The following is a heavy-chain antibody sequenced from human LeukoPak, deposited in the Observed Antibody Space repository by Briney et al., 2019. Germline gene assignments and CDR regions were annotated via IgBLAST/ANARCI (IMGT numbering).Heavy chain of an antibody. Sequence: GGSLRLSCAASGFAFSSYAMTWVRQAPGKGLKWVSAISGSGGSTYYADSVKGRFTISRDNSKNTLYLQMNSLRAEDTAVYYCAKDLSGYNIRYYYYYMDVWGKGTTVTVSS. J-gene: IGHJ6*03. D-gene: IGHD5-12*01. CDR2: ISGSGGST. V-gene: IGHV3-23*01. CDR3: AKDLSGYNIRYYYYYMDV. CDR1: GFAFSSYA.